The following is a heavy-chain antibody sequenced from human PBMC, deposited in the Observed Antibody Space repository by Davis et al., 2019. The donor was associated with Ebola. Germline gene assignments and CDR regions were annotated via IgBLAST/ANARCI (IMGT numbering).Heavy chain of an antibody. CDR2: ISHSGST. V-gene: IGHV4-4*02. CDR1: GGSISGSNW. J-gene: IGHJ5*02. Sequence: PSETLSLTCAVSGGSISGSNWWSWVRQPPGKGLEWIGEISHSGSTNYNPSLKSRVTISLHKSKDQFSLNLSSVTAADTAVYYCARNVPGIAAAGTGLNWFDPWGQGTLVTVSS. D-gene: IGHD6-13*01. CDR3: ARNVPGIAAAGTGLNWFDP.